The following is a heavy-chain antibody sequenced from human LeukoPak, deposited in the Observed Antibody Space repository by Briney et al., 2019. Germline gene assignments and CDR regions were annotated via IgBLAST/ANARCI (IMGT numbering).Heavy chain of an antibody. CDR3: ARQPDHSSTWYLFDY. CDR1: GGSFSGYY. D-gene: IGHD6-13*01. V-gene: IGHV4-34*01. Sequence: SETLSLTCAVYGGSFSGYYWSWIRQPPGKGLEWIGSIYYGGSTYYNPSLKSRVTISVDTSKNQFSLQLNSVTAADTAVYYCARQPDHSSTWYLFDYWGQGILITVSS. CDR2: IYYGGST. J-gene: IGHJ4*02.